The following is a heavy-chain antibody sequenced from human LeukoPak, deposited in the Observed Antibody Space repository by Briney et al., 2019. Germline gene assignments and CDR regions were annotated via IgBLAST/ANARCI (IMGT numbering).Heavy chain of an antibody. CDR2: ISGDGGST. CDR3: ARESESSGWYDY. J-gene: IGHJ4*02. Sequence: GGSLRLSCAAPGFMFHDYAIHWVRQAPGKGLEWVSLISGDGGSTFYADSVKGRFTISRDNSKNSLYLQMSSLRSEDTALYYCARESESSGWYDYWGQGTLVTVSS. D-gene: IGHD6-19*01. V-gene: IGHV3-43*02. CDR1: GFMFHDYA.